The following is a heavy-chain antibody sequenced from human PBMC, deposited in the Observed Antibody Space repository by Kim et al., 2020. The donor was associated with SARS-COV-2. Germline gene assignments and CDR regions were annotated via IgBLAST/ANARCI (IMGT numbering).Heavy chain of an antibody. V-gene: IGHV4-39*07. J-gene: IGHJ5*02. CDR2: IYYSGST. Sequence: SETLSLTCTVSGASISSSSYYWGWIRQPPGMGLEWIASIYYSGSTYYNSSLKSRVTISLDTSKNQFSLKLSSVTAADTAVYHCARVCPKPGATGWFDPWGQGTLVTVSS. CDR3: ARVCPKPGATGWFDP. D-gene: IGHD1-26*01. CDR1: GASISSSSYY.